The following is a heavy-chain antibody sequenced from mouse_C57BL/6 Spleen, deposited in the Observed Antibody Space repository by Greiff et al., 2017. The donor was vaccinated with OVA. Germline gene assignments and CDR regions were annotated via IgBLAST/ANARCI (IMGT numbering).Heavy chain of an antibody. CDR2: IDPSDSYT. D-gene: IGHD1-3*01. J-gene: IGHJ2*01. CDR3: AREWGREDFDY. Sequence: QVQLQQPGAELVMPGASVKLSCKASGYTFTSYWMHWVKQRPGQGLEWIGEIDPSDSYTNYNQKFKGKSTLTVDKSSSTAYMQLSSLTSEDSAVYYCAREWGREDFDYWGQGTTLTVSS. V-gene: IGHV1-69*01. CDR1: GYTFTSYW.